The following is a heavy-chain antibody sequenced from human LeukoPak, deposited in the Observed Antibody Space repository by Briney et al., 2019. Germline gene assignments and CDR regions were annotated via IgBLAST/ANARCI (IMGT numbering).Heavy chain of an antibody. CDR2: IYPGDSDT. CDR1: GYSFTSYW. CDR3: ARRPSSSWHWYFDL. Sequence: GESLKISCKGSGYSFTSYWIGWVRQMPGIGLEWMGIIYPGDSDTRYSPSFQGQVTISAAKSISTAYLQWSSLKASDSAMYYCARRPSSSWHWYFDLWGRGTLVTVSS. V-gene: IGHV5-51*01. D-gene: IGHD6-13*01. J-gene: IGHJ2*01.